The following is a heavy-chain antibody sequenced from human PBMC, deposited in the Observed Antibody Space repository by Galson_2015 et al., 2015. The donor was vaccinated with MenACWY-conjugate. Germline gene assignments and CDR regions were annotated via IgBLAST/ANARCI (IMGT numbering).Heavy chain of an antibody. J-gene: IGHJ4*02. D-gene: IGHD6-19*01. CDR3: ARVVVVAGTHDYFDY. CDR1: GFTVSNNY. Sequence: LRLSCAASGFTVSNNYMSWVRQAPGRGLEWISIIYSGGSTYYADSVKGRFTISRDNSKNTLYLQMNSLRAEDTAVYYCARVVVVAGTHDYFDYWGQGTLVTVSS. V-gene: IGHV3-66*01. CDR2: IYSGGST.